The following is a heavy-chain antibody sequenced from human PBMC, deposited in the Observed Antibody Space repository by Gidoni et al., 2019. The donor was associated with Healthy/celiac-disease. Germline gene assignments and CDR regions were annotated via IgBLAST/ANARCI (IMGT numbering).Heavy chain of an antibody. V-gene: IGHV4-34*01. CDR2: INQSGSI. CDR1: GGSVSGYC. J-gene: IGHJ5*02. Sequence: QVQLQQWGAGMVKPSETLSHTCTVYGGSVSGYCWSWIRHPPGKGLDWIGEINQSGSITYTPSLQSRFDISVDTSKNHFSLKLSSVTSADTAVYYFAIGLGGYIWVSYRHNWFAPWGQGTLVTVSS. D-gene: IGHD3-16*02. CDR3: AIGLGGYIWVSYRHNWFAP.